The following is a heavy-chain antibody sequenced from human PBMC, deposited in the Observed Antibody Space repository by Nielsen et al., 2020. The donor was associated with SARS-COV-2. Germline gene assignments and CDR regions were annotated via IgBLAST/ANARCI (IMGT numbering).Heavy chain of an antibody. J-gene: IGHJ6*02. Sequence: WIRQPPGKGLEWVSSISGAGNYIYYADAVKGRFTVSRDNAKNSLYLQMNSLTVGDTAVYYCVKYDSSGYYYEVYYGMDVWGQGTTVTVSS. CDR2: ISGAGNYI. CDR3: VKYDSSGYYYEVYYGMDV. V-gene: IGHV3-21*01. D-gene: IGHD3-22*01.